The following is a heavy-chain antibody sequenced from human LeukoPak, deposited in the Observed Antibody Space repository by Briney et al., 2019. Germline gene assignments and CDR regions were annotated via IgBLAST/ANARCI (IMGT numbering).Heavy chain of an antibody. J-gene: IGHJ4*02. D-gene: IGHD6-6*01. CDR1: GFTFSSYN. V-gene: IGHV3-48*01. CDR2: ISSSSSTI. Sequence: GGSLRLSCAASGFTFSSYNMNWVRQAPGKGLEWVSYISSSSSTIYYADSVKGRFTISRDNAKNSLYLLMNNLRGEDTAAYYCAREYSSSSGSVSDYWGQGTLVTVSS. CDR3: AREYSSSSGSVSDY.